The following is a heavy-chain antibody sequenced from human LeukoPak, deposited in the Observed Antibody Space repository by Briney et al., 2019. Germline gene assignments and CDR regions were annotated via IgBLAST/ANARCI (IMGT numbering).Heavy chain of an antibody. Sequence: GASVKVSCKASEYTFTGYYMHWVRQAPGQGLEWMGWINPHSGGTNYAQKFQGRVTTTRDTSISTAYMELSRLRSDDTAVYYCARGYYDGSGYYYSHFDYWGQGTLVTVSS. J-gene: IGHJ4*02. V-gene: IGHV1-2*02. CDR1: EYTFTGYY. D-gene: IGHD3-22*01. CDR3: ARGYYDGSGYYYSHFDY. CDR2: INPHSGGT.